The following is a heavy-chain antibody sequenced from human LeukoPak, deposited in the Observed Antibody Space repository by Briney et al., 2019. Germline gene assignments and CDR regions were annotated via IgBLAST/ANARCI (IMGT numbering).Heavy chain of an antibody. V-gene: IGHV3-33*01. Sequence: GRSPRLSCAASGFTFSSYGMHWVRQAPGKGLEWVAVIWYDGSNKYYADSVKGRFTISRDNSKNTLYLQMNSLRAEDTAVYYCARGGDAITMVRGPSIGDYFDYWGQGTLVTVSS. D-gene: IGHD3-10*01. CDR2: IWYDGSNK. CDR3: ARGGDAITMVRGPSIGDYFDY. CDR1: GFTFSSYG. J-gene: IGHJ4*02.